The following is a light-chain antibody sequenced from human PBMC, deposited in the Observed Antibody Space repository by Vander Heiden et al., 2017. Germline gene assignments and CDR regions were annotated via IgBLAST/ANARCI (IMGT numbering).Light chain of an antibody. CDR2: DVS. CDR3: GSYTSSSTLLVV. V-gene: IGLV2-14*01. Sequence: QSALTQPASVSGSPGQSTTISCTGTSSDVGGYNYVSWYQQHPGKAPNLMIYDVSNRPSGVSNRFSGSKSGNTAALTISGLQAEDEDDYYCGSYTSSSTLLVVFGGGTKLTVL. CDR1: SSDVGGYNY. J-gene: IGLJ2*01.